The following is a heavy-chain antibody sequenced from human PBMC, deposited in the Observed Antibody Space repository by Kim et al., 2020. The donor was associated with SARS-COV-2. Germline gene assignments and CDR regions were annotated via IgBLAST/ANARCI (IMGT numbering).Heavy chain of an antibody. CDR3: AKDMAQTRSTMIGYGMDV. J-gene: IGHJ6*02. D-gene: IGHD3-22*01. Sequence: GGSLRLSCAASGFTFSNYAMNWVRQAPGKGLEWVSAISGSGGSTYYADSVKGRFTISRDNSKNTLYLQMNSLRAEDTAVYYCAKDMAQTRSTMIGYGMDVWGQGTTVTVSS. V-gene: IGHV3-23*01. CDR2: ISGSGGST. CDR1: GFTFSNYA.